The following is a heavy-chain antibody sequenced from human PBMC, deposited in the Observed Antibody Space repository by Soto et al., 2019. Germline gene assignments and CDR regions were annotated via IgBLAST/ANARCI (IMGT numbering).Heavy chain of an antibody. CDR2: TYYNGNA. J-gene: IGHJ4*02. D-gene: IGHD3-10*01. CDR1: GLSLYRSNYY. V-gene: IGHV4-39*01. Sequence: SQTLSLTCTFAGLSLYRSNYYLDWLRPPPGKGLEWIGTTYYNGNAYYNPSLKSRVSMSVDTSKNQFSLKLVSVTAADTAVYYCARHFVAVVIKGWGYWGQGTLVTVSS. CDR3: ARHFVAVVIKGWGY.